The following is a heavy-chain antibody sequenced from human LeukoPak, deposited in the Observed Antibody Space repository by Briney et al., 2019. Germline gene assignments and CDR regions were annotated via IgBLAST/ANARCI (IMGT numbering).Heavy chain of an antibody. Sequence: SVKVSCKASGGTFSSYTISWVRQAPGQGVEWMGRIIPILSIANYAQKFQGRVTITADKSTSTSYMELSSLRSEDTAVYYCARVIGSSSFNWFDPWGQGTLVTVSS. D-gene: IGHD6-13*01. V-gene: IGHV1-69*02. CDR2: IIPILSIA. CDR3: ARVIGSSSFNWFDP. CDR1: GGTFSSYT. J-gene: IGHJ5*02.